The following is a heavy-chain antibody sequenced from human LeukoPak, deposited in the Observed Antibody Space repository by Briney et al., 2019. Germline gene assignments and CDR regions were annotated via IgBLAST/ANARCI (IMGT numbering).Heavy chain of an antibody. D-gene: IGHD5-12*01. J-gene: IGHJ4*02. CDR3: ARSLSGFSGDGYTL. CDR2: IWYDGSNK. CDR1: GFTFSSYG. V-gene: IGHV3-33*01. Sequence: PGGSLRLSCAASGFTFSSYGMHWVRQAPGKGLEWVAVIWYDGSNKYYADSVKGRFTISRDNSKNTLYLQMDSLRADDTAVYYCARSLSGFSGDGYTLWGQGTLVTVSS.